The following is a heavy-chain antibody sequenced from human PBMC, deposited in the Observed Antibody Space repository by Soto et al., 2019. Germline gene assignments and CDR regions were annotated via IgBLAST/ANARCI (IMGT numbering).Heavy chain of an antibody. CDR3: ARLFDYGSGSYVFDP. CDR2: IDPSDSYT. Sequence: GESLKISCKGSGYSFTSYWISWVRQMPGKGLEWMGRIDPSDSYTNYSPSFQGHVTISADKSISTAYLQWSSLKASDTAMYYCARLFDYGSGSYVFDPWGQGTLVTVLL. V-gene: IGHV5-10-1*01. J-gene: IGHJ5*02. CDR1: GYSFTSYW. D-gene: IGHD3-10*01.